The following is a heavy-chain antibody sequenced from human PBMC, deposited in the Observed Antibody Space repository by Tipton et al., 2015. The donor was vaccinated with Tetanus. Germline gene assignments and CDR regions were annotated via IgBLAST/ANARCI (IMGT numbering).Heavy chain of an antibody. J-gene: IGHJ3*01. CDR1: GAPVTSGRHH. Sequence: TLSLTCSVSGAPVTSGRHHWSWIRLAPGRGLEWIGFVSDSGSTNYNPSVRGRVAISLDTSKNQISLELTSVTAADTAVYYCARDSSLGSNSWAFDLWGRGTTVTVSS. CDR3: ARDSSLGSNSWAFDL. D-gene: IGHD4-23*01. CDR2: VSDSGST. V-gene: IGHV4-61*01.